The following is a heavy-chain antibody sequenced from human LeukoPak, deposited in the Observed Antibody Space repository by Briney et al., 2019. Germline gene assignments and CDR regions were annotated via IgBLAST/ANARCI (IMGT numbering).Heavy chain of an antibody. CDR2: ISYSGSI. V-gene: IGHV4-39*01. J-gene: IGHJ4*02. D-gene: IGHD3-16*01. Sequence: PSETLSLTSTVSGGSISSSPSYCGWVRQPPGKGLEWIGSISYSGSIHYNPSLKSRVTISVDTSKNHFSLRLSSVTAADTAVHYCATLAIWDYYFCYWGQLTLVTVSS. CDR1: GGSISSSPSY. CDR3: ATLAIWDYYFCY.